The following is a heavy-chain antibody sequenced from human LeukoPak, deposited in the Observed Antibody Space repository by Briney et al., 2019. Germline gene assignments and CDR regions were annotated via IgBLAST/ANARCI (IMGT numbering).Heavy chain of an antibody. D-gene: IGHD1-14*01. CDR1: GDSVSSYSVA. V-gene: IGHV6-1*01. CDR2: TYYRSKWYN. Sequence: SQILSLTCAISGDSVSSYSVAWNWIRQSPSRGLEWLGRTYYRSKWYNGYAISVQSRITINPDTSKNQCSLQLNSVTPEDTAVYYCGRWNHNLRYFDTWGQGTLVTVSS. J-gene: IGHJ5*02. CDR3: GRWNHNLRYFDT.